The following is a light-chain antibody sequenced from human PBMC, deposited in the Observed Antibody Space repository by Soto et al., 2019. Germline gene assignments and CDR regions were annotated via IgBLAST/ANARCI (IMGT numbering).Light chain of an antibody. Sequence: EIVLTQSPGTLSLSPGDRATLSCRASQSVNSNYLAWYQRKPGQAPRLLIYGASNRATDIPYRFSASVSGTDFTLTITRQEAEDFAVYYCQQYDSTPPTFGQGTKVEVK. J-gene: IGKJ1*01. V-gene: IGKV3-20*01. CDR2: GAS. CDR1: QSVNSNY. CDR3: QQYDSTPPT.